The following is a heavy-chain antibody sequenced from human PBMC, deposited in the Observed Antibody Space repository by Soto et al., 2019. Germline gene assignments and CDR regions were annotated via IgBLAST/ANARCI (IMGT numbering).Heavy chain of an antibody. CDR2: INHSGST. D-gene: IGHD6-13*01. V-gene: IGHV4-34*01. CDR3: ASYIAAAGGSDY. Sequence: SETLCLTCAVYGGSFSGYYWSWIRQPPGKGLEWIGEINHSGSTNYNPSLKSRVTISVDTSKNQFSLKLSSVTAADTAVYYCASYIAAAGGSDYWGQGTLVTVSS. CDR1: GGSFSGYY. J-gene: IGHJ4*02.